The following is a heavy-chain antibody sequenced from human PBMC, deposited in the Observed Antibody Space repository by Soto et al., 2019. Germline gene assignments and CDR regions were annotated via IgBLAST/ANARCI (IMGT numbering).Heavy chain of an antibody. CDR3: ARDLPHYDFWSGPPYGMDA. CDR2: ISYDGSNK. J-gene: IGHJ6*02. D-gene: IGHD3-3*01. Sequence: GGSPRLSCAASGFTLSSYAMHWFRQAPGKGLEWVAVISYDGSNKYYADSVKGRFTISRDNSKNTLYLQMNSLRAEDTAVYYCARDLPHYDFWSGPPYGMDAWGQGTTVTVSS. CDR1: GFTLSSYA. V-gene: IGHV3-30-3*01.